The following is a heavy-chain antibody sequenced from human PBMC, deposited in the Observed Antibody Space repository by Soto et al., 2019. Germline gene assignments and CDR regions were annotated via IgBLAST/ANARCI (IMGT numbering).Heavy chain of an antibody. CDR3: ARDRVTKYTPDLDY. J-gene: IGHJ4*02. Sequence: HVQLVESGGGLVKPGGSLRLSCAASGFTFSDYYLSRIRQAPGKGLEWVSYISSSGTTIYYADSVKGRFTISRDNAKSSLYLQMNSLRAEDTAVYYCARDRVTKYTPDLDYWGQGTLVTVSS. V-gene: IGHV3-11*01. CDR2: ISSSGTTI. CDR1: GFTFSDYY. D-gene: IGHD2-2*02.